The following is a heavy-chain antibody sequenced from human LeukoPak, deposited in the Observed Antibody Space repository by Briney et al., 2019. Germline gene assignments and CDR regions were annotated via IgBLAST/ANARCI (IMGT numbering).Heavy chain of an antibody. CDR1: GYTFTSYG. J-gene: IGHJ4*02. V-gene: IGHV1-18*04. Sequence: ALVKVSCKASGYTFTSYGISWVRQAPGQGLEWMGWISAYNGNTNYAQKLQGRVTMTTDTSTSTAYMELRSLRSDDTAVYYCARSSGYDWRDYFDYWGQGTLVTVSS. CDR2: ISAYNGNT. CDR3: ARSSGYDWRDYFDY. D-gene: IGHD5-12*01.